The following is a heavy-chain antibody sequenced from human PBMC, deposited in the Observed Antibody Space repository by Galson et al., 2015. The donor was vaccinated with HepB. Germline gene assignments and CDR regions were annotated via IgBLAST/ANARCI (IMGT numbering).Heavy chain of an antibody. D-gene: IGHD3-22*01. CDR3: ARELYDSSGQKPADGMDV. J-gene: IGHJ6*02. V-gene: IGHV3-21*01. CDR2: ISSSSSYI. Sequence: SLRLSCAASGFTFSSYSMNWVRQAPGKGLEWVSSISSSSSYIYYADSVKGRFTISRDNAKNSLYLQMNSLRAEDTAVYYCARELYDSSGQKPADGMDVWGQGTTVTVSS. CDR1: GFTFSSYS.